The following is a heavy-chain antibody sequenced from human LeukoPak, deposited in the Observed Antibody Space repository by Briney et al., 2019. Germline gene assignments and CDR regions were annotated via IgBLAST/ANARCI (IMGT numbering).Heavy chain of an antibody. CDR2: IGTAGDT. Sequence: GGSLRLSCAASGFTFSSYDMHWVRQATGKGLEWASAIGTAGDTYYPGSVKGRLTISRENAKNSLYLQMNSLRAGDTAVYYCARAPGTTHYYGMDVWGQGTTVTVSS. J-gene: IGHJ6*02. CDR3: ARAPGTTHYYGMDV. D-gene: IGHD1-1*01. CDR1: GFTFSSYD. V-gene: IGHV3-13*01.